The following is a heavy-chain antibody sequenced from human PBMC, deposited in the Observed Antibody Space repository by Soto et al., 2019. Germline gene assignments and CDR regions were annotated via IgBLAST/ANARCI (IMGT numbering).Heavy chain of an antibody. D-gene: IGHD2-2*01. CDR1: GGSFSGYY. CDR3: ARVRSGYCSSTSCYLSPGPYYYYYMDV. CDR2: INHSGST. J-gene: IGHJ6*03. Sequence: SETLSLTCAVYGGSFSGYYWSWIRQPPGKGLEWIGEINHSGSTNYNPSLKSRVTISVDTSKNQFSLKLSSVTAADTAVYYCARVRSGYCSSTSCYLSPGPYYYYYMDVWGKGTTVTVSS. V-gene: IGHV4-34*01.